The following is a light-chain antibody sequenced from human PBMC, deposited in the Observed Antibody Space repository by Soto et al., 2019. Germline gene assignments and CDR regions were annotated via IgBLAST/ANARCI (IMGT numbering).Light chain of an antibody. CDR1: QSIGSD. CDR2: GAS. Sequence: IQLTQPPSSLSASVHDLVKITSRASQSIGSDLNWYQQKPGKAPKFLIYGASSWHSGIPSRFNGSGSGTDFTLTISSLQSEDFAAYYCQQSYNTPLTFGPGTKVDIK. J-gene: IGKJ3*01. CDR3: QQSYNTPLT. V-gene: IGKV1-39*01.